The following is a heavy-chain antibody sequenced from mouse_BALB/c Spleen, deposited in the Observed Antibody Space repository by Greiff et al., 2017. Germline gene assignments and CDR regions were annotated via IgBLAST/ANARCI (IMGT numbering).Heavy chain of an antibody. CDR3: ARHGALAGYYEYFDY. J-gene: IGHJ2*01. D-gene: IGHD2-3*01. Sequence: EVKLVESGGGLVKPGGSLKLSCAASGFTFSSYAMSWVRQTPEKRLEWVASISSGGSTYYPDSVKGRFTISRDNAKNTLYLQMSSLKSEDTAMYYCARHGALAGYYEYFDYWGQGTTLTVSS. CDR1: GFTFSSYA. CDR2: ISSGGST. V-gene: IGHV5-6-5*01.